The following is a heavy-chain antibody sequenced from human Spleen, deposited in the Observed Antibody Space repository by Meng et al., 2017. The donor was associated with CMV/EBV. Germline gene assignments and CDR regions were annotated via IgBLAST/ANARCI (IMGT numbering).Heavy chain of an antibody. J-gene: IGHJ4*02. Sequence: SVKVSCKASGYTFTDYGITWVRQAPGQGLEWMGGIPSMFGSANYAEKFEGRDTITADKSTSTAYMELGSLRSEDTAVYYCARGEGVNQEYWGQGTLVTVSS. D-gene: IGHD1-14*01. CDR1: GYTFTDYG. CDR3: ARGEGVNQEY. V-gene: IGHV1-69*06. CDR2: IPSMFGSA.